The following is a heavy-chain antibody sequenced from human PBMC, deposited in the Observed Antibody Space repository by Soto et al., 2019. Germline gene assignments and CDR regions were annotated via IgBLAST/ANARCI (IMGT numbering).Heavy chain of an antibody. D-gene: IGHD3-22*01. CDR1: GGTFSSYA. CDR2: IIPIFGTA. Sequence: SVKVSCKASGGTFSSYAISWVRQAPGQGLEWMGGIIPIFGTANYAQKFQGRVTITADKSTSTAYMELSSLRSEDTAVYYCARDRPLQYYYDSSGPFDPWGQGTLVTVSS. J-gene: IGHJ5*02. CDR3: ARDRPLQYYYDSSGPFDP. V-gene: IGHV1-69*06.